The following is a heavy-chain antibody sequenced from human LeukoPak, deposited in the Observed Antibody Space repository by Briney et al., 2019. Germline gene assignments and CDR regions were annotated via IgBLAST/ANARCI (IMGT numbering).Heavy chain of an antibody. D-gene: IGHD3-10*01. V-gene: IGHV3-30*02. J-gene: IGHJ5*02. CDR1: GFTFGYYG. Sequence: GGSLRLSCAASGFTFGYYGMHWVRQAPGKGLEWVAFIRYDGNDKFYAESVKGRFTISRDTSRNTLYLQMNSLRVEDTAVYYCAKPLMRDRWFGESWGQGTLVTVSS. CDR3: AKPLMRDRWFGES. CDR2: IRYDGNDK.